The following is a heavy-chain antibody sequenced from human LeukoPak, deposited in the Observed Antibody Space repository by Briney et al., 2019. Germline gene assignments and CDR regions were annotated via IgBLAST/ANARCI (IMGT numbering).Heavy chain of an antibody. CDR3: ARDREVTMVRGVSYYYYYGMDV. D-gene: IGHD3-10*01. CDR1: GGSFSGYY. Sequence: PSETLSLTCAVYGGSFSGYYWSWIRQPPGKGLEWIGYIYYSGSTNYNPSLKSRVTISVDTSKNQFSLKLSSVTAADTAVYYCARDREVTMVRGVSYYYYYGMDVWGQGTTVTVSS. V-gene: IGHV4-59*01. CDR2: IYYSGST. J-gene: IGHJ6*02.